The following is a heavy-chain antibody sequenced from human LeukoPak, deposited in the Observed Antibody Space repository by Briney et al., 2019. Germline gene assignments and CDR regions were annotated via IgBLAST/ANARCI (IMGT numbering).Heavy chain of an antibody. CDR2: ININGDTT. J-gene: IGHJ5*02. Sequence: PGGSLRLSCSASGFTFSSYSMHWVRQAPGKGLEYVSTININGDTTYYADSVKGRFTISRDNSKNTVYLQMSSLRTEDTAVYYCIRRFDPWGQGTLVTVSS. V-gene: IGHV3-64D*06. CDR1: GFTFSSYS. CDR3: IRRFDP.